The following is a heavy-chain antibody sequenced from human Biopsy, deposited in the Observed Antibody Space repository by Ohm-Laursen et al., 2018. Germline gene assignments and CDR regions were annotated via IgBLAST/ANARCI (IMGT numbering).Heavy chain of an antibody. D-gene: IGHD3-3*01. J-gene: IGHJ5*02. CDR2: SNGSGGST. CDR1: GFTVSSHA. CDR3: ARDLYDFCGGCPFDP. Sequence: SLRLSCTASGFTVSSHAISCDRHAPGQGLGCVLVSNGSGGSTYYADPVTCRFTISRDTSNNTLYLQMNSLRAEDTAMYYCARDLYDFCGGCPFDPWGQGTLVTVS. V-gene: IGHV3-23*01.